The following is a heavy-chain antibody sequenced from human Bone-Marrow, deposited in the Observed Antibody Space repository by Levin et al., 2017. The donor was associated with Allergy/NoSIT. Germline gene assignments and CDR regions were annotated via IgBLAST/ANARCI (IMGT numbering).Heavy chain of an antibody. J-gene: IGHJ4*02. Sequence: PSETLSLTCTVSGDSISNYYWNWIRQPPGKGLEWIGYIYYSGITDYNPSLKSRVTISLDTSKNQFSLKLSSVTAADTAVYYCARAYYYDSSGYYSPGMSSFDYWGQGTLVTVSS. V-gene: IGHV4-59*01. D-gene: IGHD3-22*01. CDR1: GDSISNYY. CDR3: ARAYYYDSSGYYSPGMSSFDY. CDR2: IYYSGIT.